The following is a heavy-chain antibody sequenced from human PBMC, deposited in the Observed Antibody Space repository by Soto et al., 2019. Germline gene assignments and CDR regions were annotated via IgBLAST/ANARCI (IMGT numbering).Heavy chain of an antibody. CDR1: GGSISTYY. Sequence: TLSLTCTVSGGSISTYYWSWIRQPAGKGLAWIGRIDTSGNTNYNPSLKSRVTMSVDTSKKQFSLKLTSVTAADTAVYYCARYSSNWFQTEGMDVWGQGTTVTVSS. CDR2: IDTSGNT. CDR3: ARYSSNWFQTEGMDV. J-gene: IGHJ6*02. D-gene: IGHD6-13*01. V-gene: IGHV4-4*07.